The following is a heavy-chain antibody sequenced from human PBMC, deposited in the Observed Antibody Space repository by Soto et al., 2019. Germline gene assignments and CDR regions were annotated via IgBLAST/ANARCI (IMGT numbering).Heavy chain of an antibody. CDR2: VSSDGSNQ. Sequence: GGSLRLSCAASGFSFNKYGMHWVRQAPGKGLGWVAYVSSDGSNQYYADSVKGRFTISRDNSKSTLFLQLDSLRVDDTAVYYCAKDRVIQLLPIWPDPWGQGTLVTVSS. CDR3: AKDRVIQLLPIWPDP. V-gene: IGHV3-30*18. J-gene: IGHJ5*02. D-gene: IGHD2-2*01. CDR1: GFSFNKYG.